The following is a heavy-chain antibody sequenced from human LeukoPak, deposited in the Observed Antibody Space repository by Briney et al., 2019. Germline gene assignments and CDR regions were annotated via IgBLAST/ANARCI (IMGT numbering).Heavy chain of an antibody. CDR2: ISYDGSNK. D-gene: IGHD2-15*01. J-gene: IGHJ4*02. Sequence: GGSLRLSCAASGFPFISYGMHCVRQAPGKELEWVAVISYDGSNKYYADSVKGRFTISRDNSKNTLYLQMNSLRAEDTAVYYCARDRCSGGSCYGGYFDYWGQGTLVTVSS. CDR3: ARDRCSGGSCYGGYFDY. V-gene: IGHV3-30*19. CDR1: GFPFISYG.